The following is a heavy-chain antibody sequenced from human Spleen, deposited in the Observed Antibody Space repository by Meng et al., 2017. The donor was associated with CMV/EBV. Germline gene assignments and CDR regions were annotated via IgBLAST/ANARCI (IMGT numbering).Heavy chain of an antibody. CDR1: GFTFSTFG. J-gene: IGHJ3*02. D-gene: IGHD3-16*01. V-gene: IGHV3-33*03. Sequence: SGFTFSTFGMHWVRQAPGKGLEWVAVIWSDGSNKYYADSVKGRFTISRDNSKKTLHLQMNSLRGEDTAVYYCAKDGGGGDSHDAFDIWGPGTMVTVSS. CDR3: AKDGGGGDSHDAFDI. CDR2: IWSDGSNK.